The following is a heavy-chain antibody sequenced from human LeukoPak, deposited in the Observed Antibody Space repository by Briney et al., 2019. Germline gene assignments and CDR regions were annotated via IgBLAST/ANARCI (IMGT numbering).Heavy chain of an antibody. CDR3: VRDIAVLGRGDY. CDR1: GFTFSDYY. D-gene: IGHD6-13*01. Sequence: GGSLRLSCAASGFTFSDYYMSWIRQAPGRGLEWVSYISSSGSTTYYADSVKGRFSISRDNAKNSLYLQMDSLRAEDTAVYYCVRDIAVLGRGDYWGQGTLVTVSA. V-gene: IGHV3-11*04. J-gene: IGHJ4*02. CDR2: ISSSGSTT.